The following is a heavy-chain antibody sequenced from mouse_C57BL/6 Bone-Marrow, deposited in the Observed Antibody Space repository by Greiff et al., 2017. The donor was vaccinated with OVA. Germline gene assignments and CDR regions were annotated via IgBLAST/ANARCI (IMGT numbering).Heavy chain of an antibody. CDR2: ISAGGSYP. CDR1: GFTFSSYA. CDR3: ARASSGYDAMDY. V-gene: IGHV5-4*01. Sequence: EVQGVESGGGLVKPGGSLKLSCAASGFTFSSYAMSWVRQTPEKRLEWVATISAGGSYPSYPDNVKGRFTISRDNAKNNLYLQMSHLKSEDTAMDYCARASSGYDAMDYGGQGTSVTVSS. J-gene: IGHJ4*01. D-gene: IGHD3-2*02.